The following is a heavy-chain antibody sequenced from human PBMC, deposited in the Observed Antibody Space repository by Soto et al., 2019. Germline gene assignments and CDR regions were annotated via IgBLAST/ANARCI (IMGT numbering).Heavy chain of an antibody. V-gene: IGHV4-31*03. CDR1: GGSMTSGDQY. J-gene: IGHJ4*02. CDR3: ARDWGSSGWPN. CDR2: INHRGSL. D-gene: IGHD6-19*01. Sequence: SETLSLTCTVTGGSMTSGDQYWTWIRHRPGEGLEWFGYINHRGSLYYNPSLKSRVSMSVDTSKNQFSLNLSSVTAADTAIYYCARDWGSSGWPNWGPGTLVTVSS.